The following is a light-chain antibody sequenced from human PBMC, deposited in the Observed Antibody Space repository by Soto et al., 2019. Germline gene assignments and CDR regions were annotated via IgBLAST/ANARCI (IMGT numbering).Light chain of an antibody. CDR1: QSVLYSSNNKNY. V-gene: IGKV4-1*01. CDR3: QQYYSSPYN. Sequence: DIVMTQSPDSLAVSLGERATINCKSSQSVLYSSNNKNYLAWYQQKPGQPPKLLIYWASTRESGVPERLSGSGSGTDFTLTISGLQAEDVAVYSCQQYYSSPYNFGQGTKLEIK. CDR2: WAS. J-gene: IGKJ2*01.